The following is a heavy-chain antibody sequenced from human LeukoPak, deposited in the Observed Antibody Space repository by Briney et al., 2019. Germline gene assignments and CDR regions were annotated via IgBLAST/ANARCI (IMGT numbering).Heavy chain of an antibody. J-gene: IGHJ6*04. V-gene: IGHV3-21*01. CDR3: ARDMIVVVLSCMDV. CDR1: GFTFSTYS. Sequence: GGSLRLSCAASGFTFSTYSINWVRQAPGKGLEWVSSISSSSSYIYYADSVKGRFTISRDNAKNSLYLQMNSLRAEDTAVYYCARDMIVVVLSCMDVWGKGTTVTVSS. CDR2: ISSSSSYI. D-gene: IGHD2-2*01.